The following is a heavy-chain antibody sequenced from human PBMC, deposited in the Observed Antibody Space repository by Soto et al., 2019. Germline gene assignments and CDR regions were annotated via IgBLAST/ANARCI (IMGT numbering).Heavy chain of an antibody. D-gene: IGHD1-26*01. Sequence: ASVKVSCKASGYTFTSYGISWVRQAPGQGLEWMGWISAYNGNTNYAQKLQGRVTMTTDTSTSTAYMELRSLRSDDTAVYYCAREWELLRNSYYGMDVWGQANTVTVSS. J-gene: IGHJ6*02. V-gene: IGHV1-18*01. CDR2: ISAYNGNT. CDR1: GYTFTSYG. CDR3: AREWELLRNSYYGMDV.